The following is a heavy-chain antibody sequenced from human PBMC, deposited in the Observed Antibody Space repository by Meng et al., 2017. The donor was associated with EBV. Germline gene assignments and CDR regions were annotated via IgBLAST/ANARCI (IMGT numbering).Heavy chain of an antibody. CDR2: ISAYNGNT. J-gene: IGHJ5*02. CDR3: ARETSGYDFNWFDP. CDR1: GYTFTSYG. V-gene: IGHV1-18*01. Sequence: QVQLVQSGVEGKTPGASVKVSCKASGYTFTSYGISWVRQAPGQGLEWMGWISAYNGNTNYAQKLQGRVTMTTDTSTSTAYMELRSLRSDDTAVYYCARETSGYDFNWFDPWGQGTLVTVSS. D-gene: IGHD5-12*01.